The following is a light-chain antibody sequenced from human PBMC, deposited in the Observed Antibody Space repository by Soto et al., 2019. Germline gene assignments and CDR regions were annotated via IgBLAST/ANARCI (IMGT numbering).Light chain of an antibody. CDR3: QQFCDSPMT. V-gene: IGKV3-20*01. Sequence: EIVLTQSPGTLSLSPGEGATLSCRASQSVSSSYLAWYQHKPAQAPRLLLYGASSRATGIPDRFISSGTGTDFTLTISRLEPEDFAVYYCQQFCDSPMTFGQGTRLEIE. J-gene: IGKJ5*01. CDR1: QSVSSSY. CDR2: GAS.